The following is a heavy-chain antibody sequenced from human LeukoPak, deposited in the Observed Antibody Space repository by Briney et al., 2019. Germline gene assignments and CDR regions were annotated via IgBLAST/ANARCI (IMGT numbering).Heavy chain of an antibody. D-gene: IGHD6-6*01. J-gene: IGHJ4*02. Sequence: GGSLRLSCAASGFTFSSYWMHWVRQAPGKGLVWVSRINSDGSSINYADSVKGRFTISRDNAKNSLYLQMNSLRAEDTAVYYCARGSIAARPVDYWGQGTLVTVSS. CDR3: ARGSIAARPVDY. V-gene: IGHV3-74*01. CDR1: GFTFSSYW. CDR2: INSDGSSI.